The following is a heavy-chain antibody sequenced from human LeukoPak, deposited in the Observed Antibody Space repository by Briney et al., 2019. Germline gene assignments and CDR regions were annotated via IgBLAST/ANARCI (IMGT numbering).Heavy chain of an antibody. V-gene: IGHV3-7*01. CDR1: GFTFSSYA. D-gene: IGHD3-10*02. CDR3: VRAMYSYFFDY. CDR2: INRDGRQQ. Sequence: PGGSLRLSCAASGFTFSSYAMTWVRQGPGKGLEWVANINRDGRQQNFVDSVKGRFTISRDNARNSLYLQMNNLRDEDTAVYYCVRAMYSYFFDYWGQGTLVSVSS. J-gene: IGHJ4*02.